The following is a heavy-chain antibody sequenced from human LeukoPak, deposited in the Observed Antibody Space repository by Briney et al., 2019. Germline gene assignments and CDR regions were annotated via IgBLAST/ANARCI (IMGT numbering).Heavy chain of an antibody. V-gene: IGHV3-23*01. CDR3: AKELSGYCSGGSCVFSPFDY. Sequence: PGGSLRLSCAASGFTFSSYGMSWVRQAPGKGLEWVSAISGSGGSTYYADSVKGRFTISRDNSKNTLYLQMNSLRAEDTAVYYCAKELSGYCSGGSCVFSPFDYWGQGTLVTVSS. D-gene: IGHD2-15*01. CDR2: ISGSGGST. CDR1: GFTFSSYG. J-gene: IGHJ4*02.